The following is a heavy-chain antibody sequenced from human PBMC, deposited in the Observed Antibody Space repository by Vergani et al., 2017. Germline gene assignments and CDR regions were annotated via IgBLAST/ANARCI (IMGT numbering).Heavy chain of an antibody. J-gene: IGHJ4*02. D-gene: IGHD3-22*01. CDR2: IYYSGST. CDR1: GGSFSNSGYY. V-gene: IGHV4-39*01. Sequence: QLQLQESGPGLVKPSETLSLTCTVSGGSFSNSGYYCGWIRQPPGKGLEWIGSIYYSGSTYYNPSLESRLTISVDTSKNQFSLKLSSVTAADTAVYFCASRLSYDSSGYDWGQGTLVTVSS. CDR3: ASRLSYDSSGYD.